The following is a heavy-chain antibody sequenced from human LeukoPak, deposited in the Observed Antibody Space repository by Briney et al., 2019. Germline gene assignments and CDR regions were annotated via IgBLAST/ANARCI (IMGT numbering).Heavy chain of an antibody. CDR1: GYTFTGYY. CDR3: ARDMEGH. D-gene: IGHD1-1*01. CDR2: IIPILGIA. J-gene: IGHJ4*02. V-gene: IGHV1-69*04. Sequence: GASVKVSCKASGYTFTGYYMHWVRQAPGQGLEWMGRIIPILGIANYAQKFQGRVTITADKSTSTAYMELSSLRSEDAAVYYCARDMEGHWGQGTLVTVSS.